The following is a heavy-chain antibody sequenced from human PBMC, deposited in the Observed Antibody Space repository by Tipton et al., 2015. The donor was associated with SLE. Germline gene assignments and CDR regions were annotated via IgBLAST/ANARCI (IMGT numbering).Heavy chain of an antibody. D-gene: IGHD6-13*01. V-gene: IGHV4-39*07. CDR3: VAGSSGGAFDI. J-gene: IGHJ3*02. CDR1: GGSLSSSSYY. Sequence: GLVKPSETLSLTCSVSGGSLSSSSYYWGWIRQLPGKGLEWIGNIYYSGGIYYNPSLMSRITISVDTSKNQYSLKLSSVTAADTAVYYCVAGSSGGAFDIWGQGTMVTVSS. CDR2: IYYSGGI.